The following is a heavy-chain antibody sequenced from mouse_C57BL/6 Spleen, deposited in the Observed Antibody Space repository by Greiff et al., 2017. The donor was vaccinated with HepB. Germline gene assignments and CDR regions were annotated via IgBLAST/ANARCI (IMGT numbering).Heavy chain of an antibody. V-gene: IGHV1-42*01. J-gene: IGHJ3*01. Sequence: EVQLQQSGPELVKPGASVKISCKASGYSFTGYYMNWVKQSPEKSLEWIGEINPSTGGTTYNQKFKAKATLTVDKSSSTAYMQLKSLTSEDSAVYYCARSRGYGNYGFAYWGQGTLVTVSA. D-gene: IGHD2-1*01. CDR3: ARSRGYGNYGFAY. CDR2: INPSTGGT. CDR1: GYSFTGYY.